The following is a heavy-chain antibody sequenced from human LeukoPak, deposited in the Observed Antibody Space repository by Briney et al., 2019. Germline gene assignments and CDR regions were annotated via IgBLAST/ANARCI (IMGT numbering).Heavy chain of an antibody. CDR1: GGSISSGSYY. Sequence: SATLSLTCTVTGGSISSGSYYWSWIRQPAGKGLEWIGRIYTSGSTNYNPSLKSRVTISVDTSKNQFSLKLSSVTAADTAVYYCARVTYYYDRFNYWGQGTLVTVSS. V-gene: IGHV4-61*02. CDR2: IYTSGST. CDR3: ARVTYYYDRFNY. J-gene: IGHJ4*02. D-gene: IGHD3-22*01.